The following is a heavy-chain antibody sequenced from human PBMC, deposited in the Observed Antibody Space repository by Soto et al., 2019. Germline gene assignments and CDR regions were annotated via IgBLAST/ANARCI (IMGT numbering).Heavy chain of an antibody. J-gene: IGHJ6*02. V-gene: IGHV3-11*01. CDR2: ISSSGSTI. Sequence: QVQLVESGGGLVKPGGSLRLSCAASGFTFSDYYMNWIRQAPGKGLEWVSYISSSGSTIYYAASVKGRFTISRDNAKNSLYLQMNSLRAEDTAVYCCARELCNGVCQRSDGMDVWGQGTTVTVSS. D-gene: IGHD2-8*01. CDR3: ARELCNGVCQRSDGMDV. CDR1: GFTFSDYY.